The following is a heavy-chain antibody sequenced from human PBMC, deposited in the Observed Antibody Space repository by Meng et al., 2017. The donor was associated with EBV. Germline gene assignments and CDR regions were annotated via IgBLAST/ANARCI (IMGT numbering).Heavy chain of an antibody. CDR3: ARGLAYGDYGVDY. Sequence: QVQLVQPGSELKKPGAFVKVSGKASGYSLSTFAMNWVRQAPGQGLEWMGWINTDTGYATYAQGFRGRFVFSLETSVSTAYLQINSLKAADTAMYYCARGLAYGDYGVDYWGQGTLVTVSS. CDR1: GYSLSTFA. V-gene: IGHV7-4-1*02. J-gene: IGHJ4*02. CDR2: INTDTGYA. D-gene: IGHD2-21*01.